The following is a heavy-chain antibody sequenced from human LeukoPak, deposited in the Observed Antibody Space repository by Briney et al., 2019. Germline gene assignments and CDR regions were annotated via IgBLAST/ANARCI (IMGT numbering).Heavy chain of an antibody. V-gene: IGHV1-46*01. D-gene: IGHD6-13*01. CDR1: GYTFTSYY. CDR2: INPSGGST. CDR3: ATMLHPPRGIAAAGTFGGFDP. Sequence: GASVKVSCKASGYTFTSYYMHWVRQAPGQGLEWMGIINPSGGSTSYAQKLQGRVTMTRDTSTSTVYMELSSLRSEDTAVYYCATMLHPPRGIAAAGTFGGFDPWGQGTLVTVSS. J-gene: IGHJ5*02.